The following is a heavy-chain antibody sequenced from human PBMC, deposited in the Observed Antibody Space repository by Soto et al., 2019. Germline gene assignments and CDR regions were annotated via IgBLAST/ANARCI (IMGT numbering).Heavy chain of an antibody. CDR2: ISSSGSSI. J-gene: IGHJ6*02. CDR1: GFTFSDCN. Sequence: QVQLVESGGGLVKPGGSLRLSCAASGFTFSDCNMSWIRQAPGKGLEWVSYISSSGSSIYYADSVKGRFTISRDDAKKSLYLQMNSLRAEDTAVYYCARGGLIWGTHRAYGMDVWGQGTTVTVSS. V-gene: IGHV3-11*01. D-gene: IGHD3-16*01. CDR3: ARGGLIWGTHRAYGMDV.